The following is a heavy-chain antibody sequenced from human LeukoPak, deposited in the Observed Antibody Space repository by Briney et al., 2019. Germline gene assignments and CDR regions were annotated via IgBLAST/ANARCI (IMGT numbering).Heavy chain of an antibody. J-gene: IGHJ4*02. CDR2: IYATGST. D-gene: IGHD5-18*01. Sequence: SETLSLTCTVSGDSVSSGASYWTWFRQPAGKGLEWIGRIYATGSTDYNPSLQRPVTISLDTSRDQFSLKLTSVTAADTAYYYCAREYSYGQFDFWGQGILVTVSS. V-gene: IGHV4-61*02. CDR3: AREYSYGQFDF. CDR1: GDSVSSGASY.